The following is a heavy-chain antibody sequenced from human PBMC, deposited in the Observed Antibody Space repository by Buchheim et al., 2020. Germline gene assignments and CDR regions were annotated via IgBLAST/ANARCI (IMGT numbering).Heavy chain of an antibody. CDR1: GGSFSGYY. Sequence: QVQLQQWGAGLLKPSETLSLTCAVYGGSFSGYYWSWIRQPPGKGLEWIGEINHSGSTNYNPSLKRRVTISVDTSKNQFHLKLSSVTAADTAVYYCARASTGDSSSSFYYYYYGMDVWGQGTT. CDR2: INHSGST. V-gene: IGHV4-34*01. D-gene: IGHD6-6*01. J-gene: IGHJ6*02. CDR3: ARASTGDSSSSFYYYYYGMDV.